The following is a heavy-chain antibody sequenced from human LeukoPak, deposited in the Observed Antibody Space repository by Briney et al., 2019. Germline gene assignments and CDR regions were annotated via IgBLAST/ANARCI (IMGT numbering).Heavy chain of an antibody. CDR3: ARDGAFRIYDY. V-gene: IGHV3-7*01. Sequence: GGSLRLSCAASGFTFSSYWMTWVRQAPGKGLEWVASIKQDGSEKYYVDSVKGRFTISRDNARNSLYLQMSSLRADDTTVYYCARDGAFRIYDYWGQGSLVTVSS. D-gene: IGHD3-3*02. J-gene: IGHJ4*02. CDR1: GFTFSSYW. CDR2: IKQDGSEK.